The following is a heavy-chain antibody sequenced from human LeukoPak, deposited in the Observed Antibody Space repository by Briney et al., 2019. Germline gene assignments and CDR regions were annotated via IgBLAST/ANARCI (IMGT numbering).Heavy chain of an antibody. CDR3: ARRRGIFSGYYFDY. Sequence: SETLSLTCTISGDSIRNSYWSWLRQPPGKGLEWIGYTHTGGGINYNPSLKSRVTISADTSKNQVFLQLSSVTAADTAVYYCARRRGIFSGYYFDYWGLGALVTVSS. V-gene: IGHV4-4*09. J-gene: IGHJ4*02. CDR1: GDSIRNSY. CDR2: THTGGGI. D-gene: IGHD3-3*01.